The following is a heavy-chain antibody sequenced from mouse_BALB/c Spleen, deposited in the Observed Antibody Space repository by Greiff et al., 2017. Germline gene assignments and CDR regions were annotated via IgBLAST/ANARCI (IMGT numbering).Heavy chain of an antibody. CDR1: GFNIKDYY. V-gene: IGHV14-4*02. Sequence: VQLQQSGAELVRSGASVKLSCTASGFNIKDYYMHWVKQRPEQGLEWIGWIDPENGDTEYAPKFQGKATMTADTSSNTAYLQLSSLTSEDTAVYYCNVYGIPYAMDYWGQGTSVTVSS. CDR2: IDPENGDT. J-gene: IGHJ4*01. CDR3: NVYGIPYAMDY. D-gene: IGHD2-10*02.